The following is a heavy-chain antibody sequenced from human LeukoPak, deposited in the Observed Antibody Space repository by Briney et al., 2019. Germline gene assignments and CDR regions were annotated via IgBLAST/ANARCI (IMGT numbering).Heavy chain of an antibody. V-gene: IGHV3-64D*09. CDR1: GFTFSSYA. CDR3: VRSYYDILTGYSPYFDY. CDR2: ISSNGGST. D-gene: IGHD3-9*01. J-gene: IGHJ4*02. Sequence: GGSLRLSCSASGFTFSSYAMHWARQAPGKGLEYVSAISSNGGSTYNTDSVKGRFSISRDNSKNTLYLQMSSLRAEDTAVYYCVRSYYDILTGYSPYFDYWGQGTLVTVSS.